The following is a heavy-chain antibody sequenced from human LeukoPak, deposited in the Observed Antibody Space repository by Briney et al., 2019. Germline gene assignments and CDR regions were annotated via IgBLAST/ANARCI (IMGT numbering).Heavy chain of an antibody. J-gene: IGHJ6*03. D-gene: IGHD3-9*01. CDR1: GGSISSSSYY. Sequence: SETLSLTCTVSGGSISSSSYYWGWIRQPPGRGLEWFGSICYSGSTYYNPSLKSRVTISVDTSKNQFSLKLSSVTAADTAVYYCARAGRRDYDILTGYYYYYYMDVWGKGTTVTVSS. CDR2: ICYSGST. V-gene: IGHV4-39*07. CDR3: ARAGRRDYDILTGYYYYYYMDV.